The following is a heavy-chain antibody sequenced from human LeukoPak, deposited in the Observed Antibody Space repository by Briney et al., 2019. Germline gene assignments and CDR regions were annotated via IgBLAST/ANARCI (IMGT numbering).Heavy chain of an antibody. V-gene: IGHV1-3*01. CDR2: INAGDGNT. J-gene: IGHJ6*02. D-gene: IGHD5-12*01. CDR1: GYTFTSYA. CDR3: ASAGWLRDLHYGMDV. Sequence: ASVKVSCKASGYTFTSYAMHWVRQAPGQRLEWMDWINAGDGNTKYSQKFQGRVTITRDTSASTAYMELSSLRSEDTAVYYCASAGWLRDLHYGMDVWGQGTTVTVSS.